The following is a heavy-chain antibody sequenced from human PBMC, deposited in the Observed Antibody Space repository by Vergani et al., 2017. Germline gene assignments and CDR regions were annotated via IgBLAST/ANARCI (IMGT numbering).Heavy chain of an antibody. D-gene: IGHD3-3*01. CDR1: GGSISRSSYY. Sequence: QLQLQESGPGLVKTSETLSLTCTVSGGSISRSSYYWGWVRQPPGKGLEWIGSIYYSGSTYYNPSLKSRITISVDTSKNQFSLKLISVAAADTPVYYCARFLTIPLSTFDYWGQGTLVTVSS. V-gene: IGHV4-39*01. CDR2: IYYSGST. CDR3: ARFLTIPLSTFDY. J-gene: IGHJ4*02.